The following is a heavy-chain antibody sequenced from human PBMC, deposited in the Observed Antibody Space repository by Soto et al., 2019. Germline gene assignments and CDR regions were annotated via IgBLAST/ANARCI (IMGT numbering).Heavy chain of an antibody. CDR1: GGSIIGYY. CDR3: ARHNRWNSGSYNRQFDY. Sequence: SETLSLTCNVSGGSIIGYYWSWILQPPGKGLEWIAYIHYSGSTNFNPSLKSRVTISADTSKNQFSLRLSSVTAADTAVYYCARHNRWNSGSYNRQFDYWGYGILVSVSS. CDR2: IHYSGST. J-gene: IGHJ4*01. D-gene: IGHD6-19*01. V-gene: IGHV4-59*08.